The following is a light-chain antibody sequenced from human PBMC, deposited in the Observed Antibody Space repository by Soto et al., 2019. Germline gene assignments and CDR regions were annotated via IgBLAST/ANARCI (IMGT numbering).Light chain of an antibody. Sequence: EIVLTQSPGTLSLSPGERATLSCRASQSVSSSHLAWYQQKPGQAPRLLMYGTSSRATGIPDTFSGSGSGTGFTLTISRLEPEDFAVYYCQQYGSSLWTFDQGTKVEIK. J-gene: IGKJ1*01. CDR3: QQYGSSLWT. V-gene: IGKV3-20*01. CDR1: QSVSSSH. CDR2: GTS.